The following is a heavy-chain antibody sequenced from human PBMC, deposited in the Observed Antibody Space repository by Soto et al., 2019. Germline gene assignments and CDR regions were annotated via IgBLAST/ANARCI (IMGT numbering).Heavy chain of an antibody. CDR3: AGDRYSSGWYDFDY. V-gene: IGHV3-33*01. J-gene: IGHJ4*02. D-gene: IGHD6-19*01. CDR2: IWYDGSNK. CDR1: GFTFSSYG. Sequence: QVQLVESGGGVVQPGRSLRLSCAASGFTFSSYGMHWVRQAPGKGLEWVAVIWYDGSNKYYADSVKGRFTISRDNSKNTLYLQMNSLRAEDTAVYYCAGDRYSSGWYDFDYWGQGTLVTVSS.